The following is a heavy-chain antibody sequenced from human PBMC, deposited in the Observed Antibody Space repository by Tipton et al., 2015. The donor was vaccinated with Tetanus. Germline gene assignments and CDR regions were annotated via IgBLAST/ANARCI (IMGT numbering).Heavy chain of an antibody. CDR2: IDPNSGGT. V-gene: IGHV1-2*02. J-gene: IGHJ6*02. CDR1: GYTFTGYY. CDR3: ARERGDSTYVGMAG. D-gene: IGHD3-16*01. Sequence: QLVQSGAEVKKPGASVKVSCTASGYTFTGYYMYWVRQTPGQGLEWMGWIDPNSGGTVYGQKFQGRVTMTRDTSIGTAYMELRSLRSDVPAVYYCARERGDSTYVGMAGGGPGTSVSVS.